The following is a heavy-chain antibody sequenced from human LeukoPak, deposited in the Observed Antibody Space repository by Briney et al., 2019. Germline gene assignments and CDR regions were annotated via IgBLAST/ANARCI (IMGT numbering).Heavy chain of an antibody. CDR1: GYTLTELP. D-gene: IGHD3-9*01. J-gene: IGHJ4*02. V-gene: IGHV1-24*01. CDR3: ATDAGDILTGYYIGY. CDR2: FDPEDGET. Sequence: VSVKVSCKVSGYTLTELPMHWVRQAPGKGLEWMGGFDPEDGETIYAQKFQGRVTMTEDTSTDAAYMELSSLRSEDTAVYYCATDAGDILTGYYIGYWGQGTLVTVSS.